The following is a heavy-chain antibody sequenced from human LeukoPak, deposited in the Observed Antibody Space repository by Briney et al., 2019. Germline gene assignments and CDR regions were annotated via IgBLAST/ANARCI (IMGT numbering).Heavy chain of an antibody. V-gene: IGHV3-23*01. J-gene: IGHJ5*01. CDR1: GFNFNTYT. CDR2: IRHGDGRT. CDR3: AKGLERESRLDS. Sequence: GGSLRLSCDASGFNFNTYTMYWVRQAPGQGLEWVSGIRHGDGRTYYADSVRGRFTISSDIFKNTLYLQMNGLRADDTALYYCAKGLERESRLDSWGQGTLVTVSS. D-gene: IGHD1-1*01.